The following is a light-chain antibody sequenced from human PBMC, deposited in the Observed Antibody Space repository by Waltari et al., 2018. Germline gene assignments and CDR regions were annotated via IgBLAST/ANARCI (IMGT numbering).Light chain of an antibody. CDR1: PGAVTSGFY. V-gene: IGLV7-43*01. CDR2: SIN. J-gene: IGLJ2*01. Sequence: QTVVTQEPSVTVSPGGTVTLTCASSPGAVTSGFYPTWFQQKPGQAPRALIYSINQRHSWTPARFSGSLLGGKAALTLSGVQPEDEAVYYCLLYYGALDWIFGGGTNLTVL. CDR3: LLYYGALDWI.